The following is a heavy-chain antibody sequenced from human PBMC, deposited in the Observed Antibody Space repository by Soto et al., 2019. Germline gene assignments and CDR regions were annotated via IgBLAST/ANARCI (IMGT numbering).Heavy chain of an antibody. V-gene: IGHV1-46*01. D-gene: IGHD3-10*01. CDR3: ARGFESGWFGELRYYYFDY. CDR2: INPSGGST. Sequence: ASLKVSCQASGYTFTSYYMHWVRQAPGQGLEWMGIINPSGGSTSYAQKFQGRVTMTRDTSTSTVYMELSSLRSEDTAVYYCARGFESGWFGELRYYYFDYWGQGTLVTVSS. J-gene: IGHJ4*02. CDR1: GYTFTSYY.